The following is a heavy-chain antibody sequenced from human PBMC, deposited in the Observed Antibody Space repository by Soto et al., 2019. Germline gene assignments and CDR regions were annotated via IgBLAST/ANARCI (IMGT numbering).Heavy chain of an antibody. CDR1: GYTFTSYY. D-gene: IGHD4-17*01. CDR2: INPSGGST. J-gene: IGHJ5*02. CDR3: ARGTRDYGGGNWFDP. Sequence: QVQLVQSGAEVKKPGASVKVSCKASGYTFTSYYMHWVRQAPGQGLEWMGIINPSGGSTSYAQKFRGRVTMTRDPSTSTVYMELNSLRSEDTAVYYCARGTRDYGGGNWFDPWGQGTLVTVSS. V-gene: IGHV1-46*01.